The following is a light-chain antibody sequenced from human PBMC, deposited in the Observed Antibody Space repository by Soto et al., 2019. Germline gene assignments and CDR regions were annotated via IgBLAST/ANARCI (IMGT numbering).Light chain of an antibody. CDR3: SSSAGTNSFVL. CDR2: EVN. J-gene: IGLJ3*02. CDR1: SSDIGGYNS. Sequence: QSALTQPPSASGSPGQSVTISCTGTSSDIGGYNSVSWYQQHPGKAPKLMIYEVNKRPLGVPERFSGSKSGNTASLTVSGLQADDEADYYCSSSAGTNSFVLFGGWTQLTVL. V-gene: IGLV2-8*01.